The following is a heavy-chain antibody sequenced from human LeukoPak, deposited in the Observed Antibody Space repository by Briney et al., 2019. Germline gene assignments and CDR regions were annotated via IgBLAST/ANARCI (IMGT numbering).Heavy chain of an antibody. CDR1: GFTVSSNY. Sequence: PGGSLRLSCAASGFTVSSNYMSWVRQAPGKGLEWVSVIYSGGSIYYADSVNGRFTISRDNSKNTLYLQMNSLRAEDTAVYYCTRVDSSGYYDYWGQGTLVTVSS. J-gene: IGHJ4*02. CDR2: IYSGGSI. V-gene: IGHV3-53*01. D-gene: IGHD3-22*01. CDR3: TRVDSSGYYDY.